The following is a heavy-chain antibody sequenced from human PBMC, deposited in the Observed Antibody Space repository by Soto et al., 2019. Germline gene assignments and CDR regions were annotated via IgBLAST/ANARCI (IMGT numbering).Heavy chain of an antibody. CDR2: ISGSGGNT. D-gene: IGHD2-15*01. CDR1: GFTFSSYA. CDR3: AKTPRYCSGGSCYGSYFDF. V-gene: IGHV3-23*01. J-gene: IGHJ4*02. Sequence: PGGSLRLSCAASGFTFSSYAMSWVRQAPGKGLEWVSAISGSGGNTYYADSVKGRFTISRDNSKNTLSLQMNSLRAEDTALYYCAKTPRYCSGGSCYGSYFDFWGQGTLVTVSS.